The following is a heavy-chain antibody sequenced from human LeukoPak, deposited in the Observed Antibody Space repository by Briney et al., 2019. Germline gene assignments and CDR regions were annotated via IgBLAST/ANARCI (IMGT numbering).Heavy chain of an antibody. CDR1: GGSITSGGYY. J-gene: IGHJ6*02. Sequence: SETLSLTCTVSGGSITSGGYYWSWIRQHPGKGLEWIGYIYYSGSTYYNPSLKSRVTISVDTSKNQFSLKLSSVTAADTAVYYCARDFASSSWYYYYGMDVWGQGTTVTVSS. D-gene: IGHD6-13*01. V-gene: IGHV4-31*03. CDR3: ARDFASSSWYYYYGMDV. CDR2: IYYSGST.